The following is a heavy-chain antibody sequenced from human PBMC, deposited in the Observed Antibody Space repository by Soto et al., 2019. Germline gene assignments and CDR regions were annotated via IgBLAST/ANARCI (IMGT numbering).Heavy chain of an antibody. Sequence: EENLVESGGALVQPGGSLRLSCAVSGFTFSNSAMHWVRQPPAGGLEYVSSITRDGGETQHADSVRARFTISRDNSKNTLYLQMASLRPDDTAVYYCARGSAGWFGEFWLWGQGTLVTVSS. V-gene: IGHV3-64*07. CDR3: ARGSAGWFGEFWL. D-gene: IGHD3-10*01. CDR1: GFTFSNSA. CDR2: ITRDGGET. J-gene: IGHJ4*02.